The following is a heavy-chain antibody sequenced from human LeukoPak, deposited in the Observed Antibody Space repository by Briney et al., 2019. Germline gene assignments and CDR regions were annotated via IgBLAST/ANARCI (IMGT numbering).Heavy chain of an antibody. CDR2: IYHSGST. J-gene: IGHJ2*01. V-gene: IGHV4-38-2*02. Sequence: SETLSLTCTVSGYSISSGYYWGWIRQPPGKGLEWIGSIYHSGSTYYNPSLKSRVTISVDTSKNQFSLKPSSVTAADTAVYYCARSTYYYDSSGYYSYWYFDLWGRGTLVTVSS. CDR3: ARSTYYYDSSGYYSYWYFDL. D-gene: IGHD3-22*01. CDR1: GYSISSGYY.